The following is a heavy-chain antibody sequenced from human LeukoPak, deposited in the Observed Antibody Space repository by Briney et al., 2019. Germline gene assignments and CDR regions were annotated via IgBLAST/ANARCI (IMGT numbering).Heavy chain of an antibody. V-gene: IGHV4-59*08. CDR1: GASINNNF. CDR2: IYSSGSA. J-gene: IGHJ4*01. D-gene: IGHD3-22*01. CDR3: ARHRDYYDT. Sequence: SETLSLTCTVSGASINNNFWTWIRQPPGKGLEWIGYIYSSGSANYNPSPKSRVIISGDTSKNQISLNLTSVTAADTAVYFCARHRDYYDTWGHGTLVTVSS.